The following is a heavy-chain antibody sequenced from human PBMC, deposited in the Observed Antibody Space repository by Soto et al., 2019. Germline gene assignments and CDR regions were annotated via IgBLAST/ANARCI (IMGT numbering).Heavy chain of an antibody. Sequence: PGGSLRLSCAASGFTVSSNYMSWVRQAPGKGLEWVSVIYSGGSTYYADSVKGRFTISRDNSKNTLYLQMNSLRAEDTAVYYCAGGIADSSRNWFDPWGQGTLVTVTS. CDR3: AGGIADSSRNWFDP. CDR1: GFTVSSNY. CDR2: IYSGGST. D-gene: IGHD6-13*01. J-gene: IGHJ5*02. V-gene: IGHV3-53*01.